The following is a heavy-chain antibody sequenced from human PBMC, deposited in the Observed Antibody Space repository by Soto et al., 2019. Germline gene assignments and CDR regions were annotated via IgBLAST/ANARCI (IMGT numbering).Heavy chain of an antibody. D-gene: IGHD3-22*01. V-gene: IGHV3-33*01. Sequence: GGSLSISCAASGFTFSSYGMHWVRQAQGKGLEWVAVIWYDGSNKYYADSVKGRFTISRDNSKNTLYLQMNSLRAEDTAVYYCARDLNPSGYYYNDAFDIWGQGTMVTVSS. CDR3: ARDLNPSGYYYNDAFDI. CDR1: GFTFSSYG. J-gene: IGHJ3*02. CDR2: IWYDGSNK.